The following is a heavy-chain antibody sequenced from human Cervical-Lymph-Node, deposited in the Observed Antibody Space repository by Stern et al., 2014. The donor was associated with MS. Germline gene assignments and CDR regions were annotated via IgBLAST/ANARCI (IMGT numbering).Heavy chain of an antibody. J-gene: IGHJ4*02. CDR2: IYYSGST. D-gene: IGHD4-17*01. V-gene: IGHV4-59*08. CDR1: GGSISNYY. CDR3: ARRGTTGIDY. Sequence: QVQLQESGPGLAKPSETLSLTCTVSGGSISNYYWSWIRQPPGKGLEWIGYIYYSGSTNYNPSLKSRFAMSVDTSKAKFSLNLTSVTAADTGVYYCARRGTTGIDYWGQGTLVTVSS.